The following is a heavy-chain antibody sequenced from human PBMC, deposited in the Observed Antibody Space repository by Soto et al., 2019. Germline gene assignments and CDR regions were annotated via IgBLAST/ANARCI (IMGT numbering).Heavy chain of an antibody. J-gene: IGHJ6*02. Sequence: QVQLQESGPGLVKPSQTLSLTCTVSGGSINIDRYHWTWIRQTPGKGLEWIGYIHYTGSISYNPSLQSRLTISVDTSKNQFSLKLTSVTAADTAVYFCAREDDGGDRDYYGLDVWGQGTTVTVSS. D-gene: IGHD2-21*02. CDR2: IHYTGSI. CDR1: GGSINIDRYH. CDR3: AREDDGGDRDYYGLDV. V-gene: IGHV4-30-4*01.